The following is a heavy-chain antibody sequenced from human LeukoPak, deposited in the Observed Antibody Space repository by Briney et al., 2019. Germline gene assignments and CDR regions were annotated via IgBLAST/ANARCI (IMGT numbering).Heavy chain of an antibody. Sequence: PGGSLRLSCAASGFIFRKYGIHWVRQDPGKGLAWVAFIRNDGSSKYYAHSVKGRFTISRDSSKNTAYLQMNSLRPEDTGLYYCAKDSNWAFDYWGQGTLVIVSS. CDR3: AKDSNWAFDY. CDR2: IRNDGSSK. CDR1: GFIFRKYG. D-gene: IGHD6-13*01. V-gene: IGHV3-30*02. J-gene: IGHJ4*02.